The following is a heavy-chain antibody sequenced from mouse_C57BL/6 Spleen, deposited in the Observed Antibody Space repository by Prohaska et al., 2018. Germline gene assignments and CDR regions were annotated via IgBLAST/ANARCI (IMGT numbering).Heavy chain of an antibody. CDR2: IDPSDSYT. D-gene: IGHD1-1*01. J-gene: IGHJ3*01. Sequence: ECIGEIDPSDSYTNYNQKFKGKATLTVDKSSSTAYMQLSSLTSEDSAVYYCARPFYYGSSSWFAYWGQGTLVTVSA. CDR3: ARPFYYGSSSWFAY. V-gene: IGHV1-69*02.